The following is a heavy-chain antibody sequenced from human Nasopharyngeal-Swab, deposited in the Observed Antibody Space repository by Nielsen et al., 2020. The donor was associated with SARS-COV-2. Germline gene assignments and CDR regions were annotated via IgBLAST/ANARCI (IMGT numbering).Heavy chain of an antibody. CDR3: ATCGGSCYSDAFDI. J-gene: IGHJ3*02. CDR1: GGSFSGYY. V-gene: IGHV4-34*01. CDR2: INHSGST. Sequence: WGSLRLSCAVYGGSFSGYYWSWIRQPPGKGLEWIGEINHSGSTNYNPSLKSRVTISVDTSKNQFSLKPSSVTAADTAVYYCATCGGSCYSDAFDIWGQGTMVTVSS. D-gene: IGHD2-15*01.